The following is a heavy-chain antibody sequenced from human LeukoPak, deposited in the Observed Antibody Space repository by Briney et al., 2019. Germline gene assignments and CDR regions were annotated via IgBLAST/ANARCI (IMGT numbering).Heavy chain of an antibody. V-gene: IGHV3-30*02. CDR1: GFTSSGSG. CDR2: IRHDGRSK. Sequence: GGSLRLSCAASGFTSSGSGMHWVRQAPGKGLEWVAFIRHDGRSKYYADSMKGRFTISRDISKNIVYLQMSSLRAEDTAVYYCARERGPGYCSSTSCHPFDYWGQGTLVTVSS. D-gene: IGHD2-2*03. CDR3: ARERGPGYCSSTSCHPFDY. J-gene: IGHJ4*02.